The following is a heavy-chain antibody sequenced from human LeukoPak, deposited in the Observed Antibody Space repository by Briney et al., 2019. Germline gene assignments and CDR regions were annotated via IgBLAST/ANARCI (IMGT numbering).Heavy chain of an antibody. D-gene: IGHD6-13*01. CDR2: IGGSGGST. V-gene: IGHV3-23*01. CDR1: GFTFSSYG. CDR3: AKTQAAVGKAWFDP. J-gene: IGHJ5*02. Sequence: GGSLRLSCAASGFTFSSYGMSWVRQAPGKGLEWVSAIGGSGGSTYYADSVKGRLTISRDNSKNTLYLQMNSLRAEDMAVYYCAKTQAAVGKAWFDPWGQGTLVTVSS.